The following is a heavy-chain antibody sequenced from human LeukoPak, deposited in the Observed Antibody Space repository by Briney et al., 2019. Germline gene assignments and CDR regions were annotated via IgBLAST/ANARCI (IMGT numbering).Heavy chain of an antibody. CDR1: GFTFSSYA. CDR2: ISGSGGST. D-gene: IGHD6-13*01. CDR3: ARMGAAAGVYNWFDP. Sequence: GGSLRLSCAASGFTFSSYAMSWVRQAPGKGLEWVSAISGSGGSTYYADSVKGRSTISRYNSKNTLYLQMTSLRAEDTGVYYCARMGAAAGVYNWFDPWGQGTLVTVSS. J-gene: IGHJ5*02. V-gene: IGHV3-23*01.